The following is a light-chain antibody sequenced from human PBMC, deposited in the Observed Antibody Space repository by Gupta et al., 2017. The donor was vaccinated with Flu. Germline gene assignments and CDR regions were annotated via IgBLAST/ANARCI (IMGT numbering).Light chain of an antibody. CDR2: SGS. CDR1: QKISNY. J-gene: IGKJ2*01. CDR3: QQSDRTPYT. V-gene: IGKV1-39*01. Sequence: GDRVTITCRASQKISNYLNWFQQEAGKAPKLLIYSGSELQSDVPSRFSGSGSGSEFTFTISRLQPEDFATYYCQQSDRTPYTFGQGTKLEIK.